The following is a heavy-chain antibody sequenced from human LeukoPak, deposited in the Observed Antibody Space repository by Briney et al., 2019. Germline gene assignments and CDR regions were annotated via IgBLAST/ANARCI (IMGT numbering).Heavy chain of an antibody. CDR2: IGAGDKYT. CDR3: AKDRSRGANWFDP. CDR1: GFTLRNYA. D-gene: IGHD2-15*01. Sequence: GGSLRLSCAASGFTLRNYAMSWVRQAPGKGLEWVSSIGAGDKYTYYGDSVKGRFTISRDNSKNTLYLQMNSLRAEDTAVYYCAKDRSRGANWFDPWGQGTLVTVSS. V-gene: IGHV3-23*01. J-gene: IGHJ5*02.